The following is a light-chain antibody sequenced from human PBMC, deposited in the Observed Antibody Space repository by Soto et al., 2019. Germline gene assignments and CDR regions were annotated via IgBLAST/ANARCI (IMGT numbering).Light chain of an antibody. CDR2: EVS. Sequence: QSALTQPPSASGSPGQSVTISCTGTSSDVGGYNYVSWYQQYPGKAPKLMIYEVSKRPSGVPDRFSGSKSGNTASLTVSGLQAEDEADYYCSSFAGSNTTYVFGSGTKV. CDR3: SSFAGSNTTYV. V-gene: IGLV2-8*01. CDR1: SSDVGGYNY. J-gene: IGLJ1*01.